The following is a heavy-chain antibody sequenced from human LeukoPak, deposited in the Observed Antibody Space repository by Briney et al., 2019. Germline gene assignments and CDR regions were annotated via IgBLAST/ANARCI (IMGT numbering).Heavy chain of an antibody. CDR1: GGTFSSYA. CDR3: AREGVSGSHPFDY. CDR2: IIPIFGTA. V-gene: IGHV1-69*13. D-gene: IGHD1-26*01. Sequence: SVKVSCKASGGTFSSYAISWVRQAPGQGLEWMGGIIPIFGTANYAQKFQGRVTITADESTSTAYMELSSLRSEDTAVYYCAREGVSGSHPFDYWGQGTLVTVSS. J-gene: IGHJ4*02.